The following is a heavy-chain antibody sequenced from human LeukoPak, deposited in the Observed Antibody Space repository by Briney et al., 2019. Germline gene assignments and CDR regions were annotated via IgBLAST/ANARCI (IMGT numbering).Heavy chain of an antibody. Sequence: SETLSLTCTVSGGSISSGSYYWSWIRQPAGKGLEWIGRIYTSGSTNYNPSLKSRVTISVDTSKNQFSLKLSSVTAADTAVYYCARGHNYYYDSTTYYFDYWGQGTLVTVSS. D-gene: IGHD3-22*01. CDR1: GGSISSGSYY. CDR2: IYTSGST. CDR3: ARGHNYYYDSTTYYFDY. J-gene: IGHJ4*02. V-gene: IGHV4-61*02.